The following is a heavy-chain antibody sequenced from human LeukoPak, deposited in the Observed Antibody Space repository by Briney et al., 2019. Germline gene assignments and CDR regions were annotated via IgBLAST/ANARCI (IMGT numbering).Heavy chain of an antibody. Sequence: ASVTVTLTASGYTFTYYYIHWVRQPPAQGLELMGFINLNSGGTNNAQKFQVRVTITMDTYNSTASMDLNRQRADDTAVYDFARGWDLAVFAYWGERTLVTVSS. J-gene: IGHJ4*02. V-gene: IGHV1-2*02. CDR3: ARGWDLAVFAY. D-gene: IGHD1-26*01. CDR2: INLNSGGT. CDR1: GYTFTYYY.